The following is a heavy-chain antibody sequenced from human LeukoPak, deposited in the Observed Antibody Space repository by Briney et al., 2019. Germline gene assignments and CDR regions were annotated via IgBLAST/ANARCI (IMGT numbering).Heavy chain of an antibody. D-gene: IGHD1-26*01. V-gene: IGHV3-21*01. CDR3: ARSSSNYLDY. CDR2: ISSSSSYI. J-gene: IGHJ4*02. Sequence: KPGGSLGLSCAASGFTFSSNSMNWVRRAPGKGLEWVSSISSSSSYIYYADSVKGRFTISRDNAKNSLYLQMNSLRAEDTAVYYCARSSSNYLDYWGQGTLVTVSS. CDR1: GFTFSSNS.